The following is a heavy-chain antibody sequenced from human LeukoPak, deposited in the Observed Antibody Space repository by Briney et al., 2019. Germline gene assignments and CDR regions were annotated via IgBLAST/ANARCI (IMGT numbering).Heavy chain of an antibody. D-gene: IGHD3-22*01. CDR2: ISSSSSYI. CDR1: GFTFSSYS. Sequence: PGRSLRLSCAASGFTFSSYSMNWVRQAPEKGLEWVSSISSSSSYIYYADSVKGRFTISRDNAKNSLYLQMNSLRAEDTAVYYCARDSQVHAYYYDSSGYSLDYWGQGTLVTVSS. CDR3: ARDSQVHAYYYDSSGYSLDY. J-gene: IGHJ4*02. V-gene: IGHV3-21*01.